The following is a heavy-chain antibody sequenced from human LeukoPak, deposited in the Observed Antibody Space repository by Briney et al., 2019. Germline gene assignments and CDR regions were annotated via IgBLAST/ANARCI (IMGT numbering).Heavy chain of an antibody. D-gene: IGHD5-24*01. J-gene: IGHJ2*01. Sequence: GASVKVSCKASGYTFTSYYMHWVRQAPGQGLEWMGIINPSGGSTSYAQKFQGRVTMTRDMSTSTVYMELSRLRSEDTAVYYCARGEMATISGWYLDLWGRGTLVTVYS. CDR1: GYTFTSYY. V-gene: IGHV1-46*01. CDR2: INPSGGST. CDR3: ARGEMATISGWYLDL.